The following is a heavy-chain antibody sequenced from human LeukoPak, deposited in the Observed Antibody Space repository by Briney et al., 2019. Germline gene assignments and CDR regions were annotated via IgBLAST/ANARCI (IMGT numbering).Heavy chain of an antibody. CDR1: GYTFTGYY. V-gene: IGHV1-2*06. J-gene: IGHJ4*02. D-gene: IGHD2-15*01. CDR2: INPNSGGT. CDR3: ARDRAGGRAEYYFDY. Sequence: GASVKVSCKASGYTFTGYYMYWVRQAPGQGLEWMGRINPNSGGTHYAQKFQARVTMTRDTSISTVYMELSRLRSDDTAVYYCARDRAGGRAEYYFDYWGQGTLVTVSS.